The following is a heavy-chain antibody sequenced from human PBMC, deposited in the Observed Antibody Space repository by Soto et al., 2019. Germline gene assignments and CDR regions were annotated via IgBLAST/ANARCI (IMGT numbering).Heavy chain of an antibody. Sequence: PSETLSLTCTVSVGSISSYYWIWIRQPPGKGLEWIGYIYSSGSTNYNPSLKSRVTISLDTSKNQFSLKLNSVTAADTAVYFCARAVYGGGFDCWGQGTLVTVSS. J-gene: IGHJ4*02. CDR1: VGSISSYY. CDR2: IYSSGST. CDR3: ARAVYGGGFDC. V-gene: IGHV4-59*01. D-gene: IGHD3-10*02.